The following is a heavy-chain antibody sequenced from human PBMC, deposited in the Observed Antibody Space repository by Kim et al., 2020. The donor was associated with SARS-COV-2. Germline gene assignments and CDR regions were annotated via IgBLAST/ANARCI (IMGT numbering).Heavy chain of an antibody. CDR3: AREHSGNAFYFEY. CDR2: ISHSGSAI. V-gene: IGHV3-11*01. D-gene: IGHD6-25*01. Sequence: GGSLRLSCAASGFTFSVYYMSWIRQAPGKGLELVSYISHSGSAINYADSVKGRFTISRDNAKNSLSLQMNSLRADDTAVYYCAREHSGNAFYFEYRGQGTLVTVSS. J-gene: IGHJ4*02. CDR1: GFTFSVYY.